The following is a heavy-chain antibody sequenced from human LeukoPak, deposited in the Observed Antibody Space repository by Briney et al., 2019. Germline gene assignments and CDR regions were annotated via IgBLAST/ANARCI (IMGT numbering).Heavy chain of an antibody. CDR1: GFTFDDYG. Sequence: GGSLRLSCAASGFTFDDYGMSWVRQAPGKGLEWVSGINWNGGSTGYADSVKGRFTISRDNAKNSLYLQMNSLRAEDTALYHCAREKDYYDILTGESRGRAFDYWGQGTLVTVSS. D-gene: IGHD3-9*01. CDR3: AREKDYYDILTGESRGRAFDY. J-gene: IGHJ4*02. V-gene: IGHV3-20*01. CDR2: INWNGGST.